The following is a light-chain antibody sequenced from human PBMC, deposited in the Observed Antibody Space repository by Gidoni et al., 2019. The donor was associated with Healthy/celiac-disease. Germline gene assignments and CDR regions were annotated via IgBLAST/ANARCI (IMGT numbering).Light chain of an antibody. V-gene: IGKV3-20*01. Sequence: EIVLTQSPGTLSLSPGERATLSCRASQSVSSSYLAWYQQKPGQAPRLLIYGASTPATGIPDRFSGSGSGTDFTLTISRLEPEDFAVYYCQQYGSSPPITFGQGTRLEIK. CDR3: QQYGSSPPIT. CDR1: QSVSSSY. J-gene: IGKJ5*01. CDR2: GAS.